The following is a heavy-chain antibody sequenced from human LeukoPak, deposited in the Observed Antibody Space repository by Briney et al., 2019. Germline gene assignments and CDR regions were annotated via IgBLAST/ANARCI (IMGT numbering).Heavy chain of an antibody. Sequence: PSETLSLTCTVSGGSISSYYWSWIRQPAGKGLEWIGHIYTTGYSDYDPSLKSRVTMSVDTSKNQFSLKLSSVTAADTAMYYCASMNIQNCFDPWGQGTLVTVSS. D-gene: IGHD2/OR15-2a*01. CDR1: GGSISSYY. CDR2: IYTTGYS. CDR3: ASMNIQNCFDP. J-gene: IGHJ5*02. V-gene: IGHV4-4*07.